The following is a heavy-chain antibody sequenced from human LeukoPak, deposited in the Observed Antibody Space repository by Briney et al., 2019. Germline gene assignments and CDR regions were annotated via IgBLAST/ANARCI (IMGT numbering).Heavy chain of an antibody. V-gene: IGHV3-30-3*01. CDR3: ATPKDALRFLEWLAMFDY. CDR2: ISYDGSNK. Sequence: GGSLRLSCAASGFTFSSYAMHWVRQAPGKGLEWVAVISYDGSNKYYADSVKGRFTISRDNSKNTLYLQMNSLRAEDTAVYYCATPKDALRFLEWLAMFDYWGQGTLVTVSS. J-gene: IGHJ4*02. D-gene: IGHD3-3*01. CDR1: GFTFSSYA.